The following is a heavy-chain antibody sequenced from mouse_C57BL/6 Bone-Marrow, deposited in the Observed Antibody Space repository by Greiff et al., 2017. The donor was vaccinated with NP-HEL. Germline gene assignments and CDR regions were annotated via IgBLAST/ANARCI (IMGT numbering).Heavy chain of an antibody. CDR3: ARDEGGSSCYYFDY. Sequence: EVKLVESGGDLVKPGGSLKLSCAASGFTFSSYGMSWVRQTPDKRLEWVATISSGGSYTYYPDSVKGRFTISRDNAKNPLYLQMSSLKSEDTAMYYCARDEGGSSCYYFDYWGQGTTLTVSS. J-gene: IGHJ2*01. CDR1: GFTFSSYG. D-gene: IGHD1-1*01. CDR2: ISSGGSYT. V-gene: IGHV5-6*01.